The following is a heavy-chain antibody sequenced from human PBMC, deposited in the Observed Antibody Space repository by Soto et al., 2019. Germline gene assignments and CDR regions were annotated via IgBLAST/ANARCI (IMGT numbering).Heavy chain of an antibody. CDR2: INPSGGST. D-gene: IGHD2-15*01. V-gene: IGHV1-46*01. CDR3: ARDPRSPIVWWPPSLDY. J-gene: IGHJ4*02. CDR1: GYTFTSYY. Sequence: GASVKVSCKASGYTFTSYYMHWVRQAPGQGLEWMGIINPSGGSTSYAQKFQGRVTMTRDTSTSTVYMELSSLRSEDTAVYYCARDPRSPIVWWPPSLDYWGQGTLVTVSS.